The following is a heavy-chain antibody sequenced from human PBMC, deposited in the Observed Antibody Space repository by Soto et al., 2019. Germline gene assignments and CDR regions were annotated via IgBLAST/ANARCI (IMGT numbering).Heavy chain of an antibody. CDR3: AREREAGGTPYDAFDI. J-gene: IGHJ3*02. Sequence: GASVKVSCKASGYTFTSYGISWVRQAPGQGPEWMGWISAYNGNTNYAQKLQGRVTMTTDTSTSTAYMELRSLRSDDTAVYYCAREREAGGTPYDAFDIWGQGTMVTVSS. V-gene: IGHV1-18*01. D-gene: IGHD3-16*01. CDR2: ISAYNGNT. CDR1: GYTFTSYG.